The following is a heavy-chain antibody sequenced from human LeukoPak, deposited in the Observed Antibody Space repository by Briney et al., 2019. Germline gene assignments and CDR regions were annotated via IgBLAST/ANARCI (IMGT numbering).Heavy chain of an antibody. J-gene: IGHJ4*02. D-gene: IGHD3-16*02. CDR1: GASITNSSYY. CDR3: ARDRCYDYVWGSYRCSFDY. CDR2: LYYSGST. V-gene: IGHV4-39*07. Sequence: PSETLSLTCTVSGASITNSSYYWGWIRQPPGIGLEWIGTLYYSGSTYYNPSLKSRVTMSVDTSKKQGSLKLSSVTAADTAVYYCARDRCYDYVWGSYRCSFDYWGQGALVTVSS.